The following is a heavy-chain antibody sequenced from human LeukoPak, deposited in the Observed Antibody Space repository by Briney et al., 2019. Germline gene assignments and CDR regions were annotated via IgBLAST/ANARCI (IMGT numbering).Heavy chain of an antibody. CDR1: GFTFSSYS. CDR2: ISSSSSYI. Sequence: PGGSLRLSCATSGFTFSSYSMKWVRQAPGKGLERVSSISSSSSYIYYADSVKGRFTISRNNAKNSLYLQMNSLRAEDTAVYYCAREGTSVTNFYYNGMDVWGQGTTVTVSS. J-gene: IGHJ6*02. D-gene: IGHD3-10*01. V-gene: IGHV3-21*01. CDR3: AREGTSVTNFYYNGMDV.